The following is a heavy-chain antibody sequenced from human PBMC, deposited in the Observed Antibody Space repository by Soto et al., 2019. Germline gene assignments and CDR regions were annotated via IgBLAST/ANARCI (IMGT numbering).Heavy chain of an antibody. CDR2: VHHSWGS. Sequence: PSETLSLTCTVSGGSISSYYWSWFRQSPGKRMEWIGYVHHSWGSSYNPSLQSRVAISLDTSKSQFSLKVTSVTATDTAAYYCARQGFGPLHGLVDVWGQGTTVTVS. CDR3: ARQGFGPLHGLVDV. J-gene: IGHJ6*02. D-gene: IGHD3-10*01. CDR1: GGSISSYY. V-gene: IGHV4-59*08.